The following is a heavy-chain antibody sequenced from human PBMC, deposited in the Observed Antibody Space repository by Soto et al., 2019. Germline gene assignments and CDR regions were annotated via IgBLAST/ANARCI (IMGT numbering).Heavy chain of an antibody. CDR1: GYSFTSYW. J-gene: IGHJ4*02. CDR2: IYPGDSDT. V-gene: IGHV5-51*01. Sequence: GESLKISCKGSGYSFTSYWIGWVRQMPGKGLEWMGIIYPGDSDTRYSPSFQGQVTISADKSISTAYLQWSSLKASDTAMYYCAGHPPEAGTPIDYWGQGNLVTVSS. CDR3: AGHPPEAGTPIDY. D-gene: IGHD6-19*01.